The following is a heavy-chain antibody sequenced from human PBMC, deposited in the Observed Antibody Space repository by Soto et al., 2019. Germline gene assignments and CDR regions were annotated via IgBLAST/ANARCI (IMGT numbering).Heavy chain of an antibody. CDR1: GFSLTTSGVG. CDR3: AHRLGSRGSFDY. D-gene: IGHD6-25*01. Sequence: QITLKESGPTLVKPTQTLTLTCTFSGFSLTTSGVGVRWIRQPPGKAPEWLALIYWNDDKRYSPSLRSRLTITQGTSKNQVVLTMTDMDPVDTAIYYCAHRLGSRGSFDYWGQGSLVTVSS. CDR2: IYWNDDK. J-gene: IGHJ4*02. V-gene: IGHV2-5*01.